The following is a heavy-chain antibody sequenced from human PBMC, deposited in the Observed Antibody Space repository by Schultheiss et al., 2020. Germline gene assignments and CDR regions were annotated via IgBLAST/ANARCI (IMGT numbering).Heavy chain of an antibody. CDR1: GFTFSSYA. CDR3: ARDGPLFEATFDI. CDR2: ISYDGSNK. V-gene: IGHV3-30-3*01. J-gene: IGHJ3*02. D-gene: IGHD2-21*01. Sequence: GESLKISCAASGFTFSSYAMHWVRQAPGKGLEWVAVISYDGSNKYYADSVKGRFTISRDNSKNTLYLQMNSLRAEDTAVYYCARDGPLFEATFDIWGQGTMVTVSS.